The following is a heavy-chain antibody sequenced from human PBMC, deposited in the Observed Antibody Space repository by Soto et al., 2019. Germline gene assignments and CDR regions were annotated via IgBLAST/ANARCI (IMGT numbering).Heavy chain of an antibody. CDR1: GFTFNNYW. D-gene: IGHD6-19*01. V-gene: IGHV3-7*01. J-gene: IGHJ4*02. CDR3: ARDNGWNYLVY. CDR2: INEHGSEK. Sequence: GESLKISCAASGFTFNNYWMTWVRQAPGKGLEWVANINEHGSEKKYMDSVKGRFTISRDNAKNSLYLQIDSLRAEDTAVYYCARDNGWNYLVYWGQGTLVTVSS.